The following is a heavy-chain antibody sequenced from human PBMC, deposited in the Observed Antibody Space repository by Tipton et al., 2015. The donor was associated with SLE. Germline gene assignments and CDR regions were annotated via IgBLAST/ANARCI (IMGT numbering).Heavy chain of an antibody. Sequence: SLRLSCAASGFTFSSYWMSWVRQAPGKGLEWVANIKQDGSDKYYVDSVEGRFTISRDNAKNSLYLQMNSLRVEDTAVYYCARGSGFDSWGQGTLVTVSS. CDR2: IKQDGSDK. CDR1: GFTFSSYW. V-gene: IGHV3-7*01. CDR3: ARGSGFDS. J-gene: IGHJ4*02.